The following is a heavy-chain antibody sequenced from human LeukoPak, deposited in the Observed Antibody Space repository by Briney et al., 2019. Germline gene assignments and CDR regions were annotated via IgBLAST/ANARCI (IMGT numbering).Heavy chain of an antibody. CDR3: ARDLLWFGERHAFDT. CDR2: IKQDGSEK. D-gene: IGHD3-10*01. Sequence: GGSLRLSCAASGFTFSSYWMSWVRQAPGKGLEWVANIKQDGSEKYYVDSVKGRFTISRDNAKNSLYLQMNSLRAEDTAVYYCARDLLWFGERHAFDTWGQGTMVTVSS. J-gene: IGHJ3*02. CDR1: GFTFSSYW. V-gene: IGHV3-7*01.